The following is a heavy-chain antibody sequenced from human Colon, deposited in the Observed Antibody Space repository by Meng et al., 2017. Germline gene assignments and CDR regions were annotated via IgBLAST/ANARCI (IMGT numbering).Heavy chain of an antibody. CDR2: ISGSGDNT. D-gene: IGHD3-22*01. J-gene: IGHJ4*02. CDR3: AKDDYYDSAGPTFDY. CDR1: GVTFSSYA. V-gene: IGHV3-23*04. Sequence: QLVRFGARLVRPGGSLRLSCAASGVTFSSYAMSWFRQDPGKGLEWVSAISGSGDNTYYADSVKGRFTISRDNSKNTLYLQMNSLRAEDTAVYYCAKDDYYDSAGPTFDYWGQGTLVTVSS.